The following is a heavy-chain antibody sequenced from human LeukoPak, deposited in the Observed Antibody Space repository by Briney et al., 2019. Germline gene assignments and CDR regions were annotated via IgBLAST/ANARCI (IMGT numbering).Heavy chain of an antibody. J-gene: IGHJ4*02. Sequence: GGSLRLSCAASGFTFSSYAMSWVRQAPGKGLGWVSAISGSGGGTYYADSVKGRFTISRDNSKNTLYLQMNSLRAEDTAVYYCAKSSQYYDFWIAYDYWGQGTLVTVSS. CDR1: GFTFSSYA. D-gene: IGHD3-3*01. V-gene: IGHV3-23*01. CDR2: ISGSGGGT. CDR3: AKSSQYYDFWIAYDY.